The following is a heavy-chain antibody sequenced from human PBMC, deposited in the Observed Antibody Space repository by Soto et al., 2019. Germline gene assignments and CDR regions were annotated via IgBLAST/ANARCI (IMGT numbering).Heavy chain of an antibody. V-gene: IGHV1-2*04. CDR1: GYTFTGYY. CDR2: INPNSGGT. J-gene: IGHJ3*02. Sequence: GASVKVSCKASGYTFTGYYMHWVRQAPGQGLEWMGWINPNSGGTNYAQKFQGWVTMTRGTSISTAYMELSRLRSDDTAVYYCARGVKEQWLSDAFDIWGQGTMVTVSS. CDR3: ARGVKEQWLSDAFDI. D-gene: IGHD6-19*01.